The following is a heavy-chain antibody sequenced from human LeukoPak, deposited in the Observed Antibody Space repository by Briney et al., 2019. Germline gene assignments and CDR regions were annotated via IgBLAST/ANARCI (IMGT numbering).Heavy chain of an antibody. J-gene: IGHJ3*02. Sequence: PGGSLRLSCAASGFAFSSYSMNWVRQAPGKGLEWVSSISSISSYIYYADSVKGRFTVSRDNAKNSLYLQMDSLRAEDTAVYYCARDPSGTYYPRVSGALDIWGQGTMVTVSS. V-gene: IGHV3-21*01. D-gene: IGHD1-26*01. CDR2: ISSISSYI. CDR1: GFAFSSYS. CDR3: ARDPSGTYYPRVSGALDI.